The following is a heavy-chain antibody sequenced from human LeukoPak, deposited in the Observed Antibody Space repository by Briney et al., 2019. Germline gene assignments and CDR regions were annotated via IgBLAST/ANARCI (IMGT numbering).Heavy chain of an antibody. CDR3: APYYYDSSGVPNWFDP. CDR1: GGTFSSYA. J-gene: IGHJ5*02. D-gene: IGHD3-22*01. V-gene: IGHV1-69*05. CDR2: IIPIFGTA. Sequence: SVKVFCKASGGTFSSYAISWVRQAPGQGPEWMGGIIPIFGTANYAQKFQGRVTITTDKSTSTAYMELSSLRSEDTAVYYCAPYYYDSSGVPNWFDPWGQGTLVTVSS.